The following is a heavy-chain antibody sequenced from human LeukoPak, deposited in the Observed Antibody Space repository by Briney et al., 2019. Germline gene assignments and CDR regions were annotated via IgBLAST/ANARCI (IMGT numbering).Heavy chain of an antibody. V-gene: IGHV1-69*13. D-gene: IGHD1-1*01. J-gene: IGHJ6*03. CDR1: GGTFSSYA. Sequence: GASVKVSCKASGGTFSSYAISWVRQAPGQGLEWMGGIIPIFGTANYAQKFQGRVTITADESTSTAYMELSSLRSEDTAVYYCARSFLDPGYYYYYMDVWGKGTTVTVSS. CDR2: IIPIFGTA. CDR3: ARSFLDPGYYYYYMDV.